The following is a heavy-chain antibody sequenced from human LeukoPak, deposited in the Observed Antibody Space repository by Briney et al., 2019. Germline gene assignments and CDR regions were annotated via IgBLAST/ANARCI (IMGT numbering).Heavy chain of an antibody. Sequence: SETLSLTCTVSGGAISSYYWSWIRQPPGKGLEWIGYIYYSGSTNYNPSLKSRVTISVDTSKNQFSLKLSSVTAADTAVYYCARMDYGDYVLDYWGQGTLVTVSS. J-gene: IGHJ4*02. CDR3: ARMDYGDYVLDY. V-gene: IGHV4-59*01. CDR2: IYYSGST. D-gene: IGHD4-17*01. CDR1: GGAISSYY.